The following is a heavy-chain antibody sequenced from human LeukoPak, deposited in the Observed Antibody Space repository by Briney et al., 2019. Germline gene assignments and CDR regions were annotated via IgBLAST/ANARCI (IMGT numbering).Heavy chain of an antibody. CDR1: GFTFSGYA. D-gene: IGHD6-19*01. CDR2: ISYDGSTE. J-gene: IGHJ4*02. Sequence: QPGRSLRLSCAASGFTFSGYAMHWVRQAPGKGLEWVAVISYDGSTEYYADSVKGQFTISRDNSKTTLYLQMNSLRAEDAAVYYCATNGPGIAVAGYVDYWGQGTLVTVSS. CDR3: ATNGPGIAVAGYVDY. V-gene: IGHV3-30-3*01.